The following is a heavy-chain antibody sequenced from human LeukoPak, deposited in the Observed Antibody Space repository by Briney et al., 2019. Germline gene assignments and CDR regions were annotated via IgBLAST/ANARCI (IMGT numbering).Heavy chain of an antibody. CDR1: GFTFSSYA. V-gene: IGHV3-30*01. Sequence: GGSLRLSCAASGFTFSSYAMHWVRQAPGKGLEWVAVISYDGSNKYYADSVKSRFTISRDNSKNTLYLQMNSLRAEDTAVYYCARDSKRVRLAFDYWGQGTLVTVSS. CDR3: ARDSKRVRLAFDY. CDR2: ISYDGSNK. J-gene: IGHJ4*02. D-gene: IGHD3-16*01.